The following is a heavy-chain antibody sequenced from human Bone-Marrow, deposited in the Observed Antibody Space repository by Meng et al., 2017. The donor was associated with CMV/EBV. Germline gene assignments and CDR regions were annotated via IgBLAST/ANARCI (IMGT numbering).Heavy chain of an antibody. J-gene: IGHJ6*02. D-gene: IGHD3-3*01. Sequence: GESLKISCAASGFTFSSYAMHWVRQAPGKGLEWVAVISYDGSNKYYADSVKGRFTISRDNSKNTLYLQMNSLRAEDTAVYYCARDRYDFWSGYYRSYYYGMDVWGQGTTVTVSS. CDR1: GFTFSSYA. CDR3: ARDRYDFWSGYYRSYYYGMDV. CDR2: ISYDGSNK. V-gene: IGHV3-30*04.